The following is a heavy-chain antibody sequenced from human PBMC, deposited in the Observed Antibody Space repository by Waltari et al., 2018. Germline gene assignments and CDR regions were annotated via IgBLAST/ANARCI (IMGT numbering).Heavy chain of an antibody. V-gene: IGHV4-59*01. CDR2: IYYSGTT. Sequence: QVQLQESGPGLVKVSETLSLTCTVSGGSIRGYHWSWIRQPPGKGLEWIGYIYYSGTTNYNPPFNSRVTISVDTSKSQVYLNLISVTAADTAVYYCARSPRSSRPHTWGQGTLVTVSS. CDR3: ARSPRSSRPHT. CDR1: GGSIRGYH. J-gene: IGHJ4*02. D-gene: IGHD2-2*01.